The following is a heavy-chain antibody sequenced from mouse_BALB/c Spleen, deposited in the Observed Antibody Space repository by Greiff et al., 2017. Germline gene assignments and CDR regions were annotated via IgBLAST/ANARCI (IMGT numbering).Heavy chain of an antibody. CDR1: GFSLTGYG. Sequence: VQLKESGPGLVAPSQSLSITCTVSGFSLTGYGVNWVRQPPGKGLEWLGMIWGDGSTDYNSALKSRLSISKDNSKSQVFLKMNSLQTDDTARYYCARDRGLRRFNAMDYWGQGTSVTVSS. CDR3: ARDRGLRRFNAMDY. CDR2: IWGDGST. J-gene: IGHJ4*01. D-gene: IGHD2-4*01. V-gene: IGHV2-6-7*01.